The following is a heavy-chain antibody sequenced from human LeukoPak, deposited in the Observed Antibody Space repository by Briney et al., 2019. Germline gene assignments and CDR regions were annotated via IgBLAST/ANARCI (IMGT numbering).Heavy chain of an antibody. Sequence: SETLSLTCTVSGGSTNNYYWTWIRQPPGKGLEWIGNIYNSGNTNYDPSLKSRVTISIDTSKNQFSLKVISVTAADTAIYYCARESGSYLWRSWLNPWGQGTLVTVSS. CDR2: IYNSGNT. CDR3: ARESGSYLWRSWLNP. V-gene: IGHV4-59*01. J-gene: IGHJ5*02. CDR1: GGSTNNYY. D-gene: IGHD3-16*01.